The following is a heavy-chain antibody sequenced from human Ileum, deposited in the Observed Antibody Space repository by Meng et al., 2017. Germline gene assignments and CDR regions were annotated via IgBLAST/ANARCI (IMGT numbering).Heavy chain of an antibody. V-gene: IGHV4-31*03. J-gene: IGHJ5*02. D-gene: IGHD3-22*01. CDR3: ARYYYDSSGVTWFDP. CDR2: FYFSGST. CDR1: GDSISSGDHY. Sequence: HLQVPGPAPVQQSPRLSLTCTVSGDSISSGDHYWTWRRQHPGKGLEWIGYFYFSGSTYYNPSLKSRVSISVDTSKNQCSLRMSSVTAADTAVYYCARYYYDSSGVTWFDPWGQGTLVTVSS.